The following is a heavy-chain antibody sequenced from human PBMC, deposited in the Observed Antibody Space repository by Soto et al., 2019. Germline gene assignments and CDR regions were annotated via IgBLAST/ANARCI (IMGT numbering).Heavy chain of an antibody. CDR3: ARGRGRITMVRGVIHWRFPFDP. J-gene: IGHJ5*02. CDR2: IYYSGST. CDR1: GGSISSYY. V-gene: IGHV4-59*12. Sequence: PSETLSLTCTVSGGSISSYYWSWIRQPPGKGLEWIGYIYYSGSTKYNPSLKSRVTISVDTSKNRFSLKLSSVTAADTAVYYCARGRGRITMVRGVIHWRFPFDPWGQGTLVTVSS. D-gene: IGHD3-10*01.